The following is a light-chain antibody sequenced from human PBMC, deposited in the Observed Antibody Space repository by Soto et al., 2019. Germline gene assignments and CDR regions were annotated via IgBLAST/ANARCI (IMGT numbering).Light chain of an antibody. CDR3: QQSYDITGA. J-gene: IGKJ1*01. V-gene: IGKV1-39*01. CDR2: GAS. Sequence: DIQMTQYPASLSASVGDRVAITCRASPSIRTYLNSYQQKPWKAPKLRIYGASTLETGVPSRFSGSVSGTDCTLTISGLQPEDFATYYCQQSYDITGAFGQGTRVETK. CDR1: PSIRTY.